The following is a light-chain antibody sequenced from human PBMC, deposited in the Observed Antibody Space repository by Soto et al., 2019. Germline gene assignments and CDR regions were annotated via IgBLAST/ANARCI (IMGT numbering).Light chain of an antibody. J-gene: IGKJ1*01. V-gene: IGKV1-5*01. CDR3: QQYNSFSWT. CDR2: DAS. Sequence: DIQMTQSPSTLSASVGYSVTITCRASQSITIWLAWYQQKPGKAPKLLIYDASSLEGGVPSRFSGSGSGTEFTLTISGLQPDDFATYYCQQYNSFSWTFGQGTKVDNK. CDR1: QSITIW.